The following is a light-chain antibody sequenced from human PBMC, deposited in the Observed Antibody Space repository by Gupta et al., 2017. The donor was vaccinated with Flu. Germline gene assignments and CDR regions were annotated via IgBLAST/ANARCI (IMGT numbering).Light chain of an antibody. V-gene: IGKV1-6*01. J-gene: IGKJ1*01. CDR3: LQKNFCPQT. Sequence: AVQLSHSPASLSASVVDRVTITCRASRDIKNDVAWYQQKPGQPPQLLIFAASRLQSGVPSRFSGSGNGSDFTLAIDSLQPEDFAIYYCLQKNFCPQTFGQGTTVEV. CDR2: AAS. CDR1: RDIKND.